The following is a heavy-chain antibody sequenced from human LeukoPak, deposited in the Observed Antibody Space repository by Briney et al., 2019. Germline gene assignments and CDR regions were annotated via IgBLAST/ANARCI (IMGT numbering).Heavy chain of an antibody. J-gene: IGHJ4*02. CDR3: AKVAAKQASLDY. V-gene: IGHV3-23*01. D-gene: IGHD2-15*01. Sequence: GGSLRLSCAASGFTFDDYAMHWVRQAPGKGLEWVSALSGSGGSTYYADSVKGRFTISRDNSKNTLYLQMNSLRAEDTAVYYCAKVAAKQASLDYWGQGTLVTVSS. CDR2: LSGSGGST. CDR1: GFTFDDYA.